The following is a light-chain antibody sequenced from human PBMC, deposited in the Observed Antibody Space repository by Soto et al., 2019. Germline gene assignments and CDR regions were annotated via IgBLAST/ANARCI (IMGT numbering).Light chain of an antibody. CDR1: QSVASNY. J-gene: IGKJ1*01. CDR2: GAS. Sequence: VLTHSPGTLSLSPGETVTLSCRSSQSVASNYLAWYQHKPGQAPRLLISGASSRPTVIPHRSSVCISVTDFTLTISRLEPEDFAVYYCQQYANSPRTFGQGTKVDIK. CDR3: QQYANSPRT. V-gene: IGKV3-20*01.